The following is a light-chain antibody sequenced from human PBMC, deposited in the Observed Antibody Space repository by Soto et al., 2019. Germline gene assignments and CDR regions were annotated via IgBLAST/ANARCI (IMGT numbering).Light chain of an antibody. J-gene: IGLJ1*01. V-gene: IGLV2-14*01. Sequence: QSVLTQPASVSGSPGQSITISCTGTSSDVGGYNYVSWYQQHPGKAPKLMIYDVSNRPSGVSNRFSGSKSGNTASLTISGLLAEDEADYYCSSYTSSSTLHVFGTGTKVTVL. CDR1: SSDVGGYNY. CDR2: DVS. CDR3: SSYTSSSTLHV.